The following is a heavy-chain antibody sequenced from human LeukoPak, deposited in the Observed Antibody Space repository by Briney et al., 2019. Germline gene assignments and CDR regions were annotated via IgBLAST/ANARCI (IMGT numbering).Heavy chain of an antibody. V-gene: IGHV1-2*02. D-gene: IGHD5-12*01. CDR3: TRDRGYSGYDFDY. J-gene: IGHJ4*02. CDR1: GYTFTGYY. Sequence: WASVKVSCXASGYTFTGYYIHWMRQALGQGLEWMGYINPNNGATNYAQNFQGRVTMTRDTSISTVYMELSRLTSDDTAVYYCTRDRGYSGYDFDYWGQGTLVTVSS. CDR2: INPNNGAT.